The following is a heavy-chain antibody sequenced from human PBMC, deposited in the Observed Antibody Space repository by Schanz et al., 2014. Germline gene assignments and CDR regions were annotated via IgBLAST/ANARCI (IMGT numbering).Heavy chain of an antibody. D-gene: IGHD3-10*01. J-gene: IGHJ4*02. Sequence: VQLVEAGGGLEQPGGSLRLSCVASGFNFSSYDMHWVRRAAGKGLEWVSGIGQGGDTYYPGAVKGRFTISRDNSKNTLDLQMSSLRADDTAVYYCVKEGTVVSGSPRDYWGQGALVTVSS. CDR2: IGQGGDT. V-gene: IGHV3-13*01. CDR3: VKEGTVVSGSPRDY. CDR1: GFNFSSYD.